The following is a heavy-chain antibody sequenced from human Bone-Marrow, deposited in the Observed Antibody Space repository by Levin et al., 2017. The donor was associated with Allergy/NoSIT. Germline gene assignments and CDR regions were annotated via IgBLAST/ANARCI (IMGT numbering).Heavy chain of an antibody. CDR1: GGSISSSSYY. J-gene: IGHJ4*02. Sequence: SQTLSLTCTVSGGSISSSSYYWGWIRQPPGKGLEWIGSIYYSGSTYYNPSLKSRVTISVDTSKNQFSLKLSSVTAADTAVYYCASPTIAAAGIGTDYWGQGTLVTVSS. CDR2: IYYSGST. D-gene: IGHD6-13*01. V-gene: IGHV4-39*01. CDR3: ASPTIAAAGIGTDY.